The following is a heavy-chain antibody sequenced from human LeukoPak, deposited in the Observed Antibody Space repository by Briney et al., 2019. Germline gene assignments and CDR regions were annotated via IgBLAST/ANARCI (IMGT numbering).Heavy chain of an antibody. J-gene: IGHJ4*02. V-gene: IGHV3-15*01. CDR2: IKSKTDDGTT. CDR1: GFTFSNAW. CDR3: TTGPYDY. Sequence: GGSLRLSCAASGFTFSNAWMNWVRQAPGKGLEWVGCIKSKTDDGTTESAAPVKGRFTISRDDSKNTLYLQMNSLKTEDTAVYYCTTGPYDYWGQGTLVTVSS.